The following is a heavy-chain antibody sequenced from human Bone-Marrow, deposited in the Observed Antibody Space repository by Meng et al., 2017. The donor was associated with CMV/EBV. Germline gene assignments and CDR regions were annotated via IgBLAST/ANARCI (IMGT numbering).Heavy chain of an antibody. CDR2: INHSGST. CDR1: GGSFSGYY. V-gene: IGHV4-34*01. CDR3: TRSDCPDTFCSIDY. Sequence: SETLSLTCAVYGGSFSGYYWSWIRQPPGKGLEWIGEINHSGSTNYNPSLKSRVTMSVDTSKNQFSLKLSSVTAADTAVYYCTRSDCPDTFCSIDYWGQGTLVTVSS. J-gene: IGHJ4*02. D-gene: IGHD2-8*02.